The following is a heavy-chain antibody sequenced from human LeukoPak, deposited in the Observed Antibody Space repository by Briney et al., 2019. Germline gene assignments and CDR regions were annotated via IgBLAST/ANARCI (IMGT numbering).Heavy chain of an antibody. J-gene: IGHJ5*02. CDR2: IKQDGSEK. V-gene: IGHV3-7*01. Sequence: GGSLRLSCAASGFTFSSYWMSWVRQAPGKGLEWVANIKQDGSEKYYVDFVKGRFTISRDNAKNSLYLQTNSLRAEDTAVYYCAREDFDSWTGYFRFRGATWFDPWGQGTLVTVSS. CDR3: AREDFDSWTGYFRFRGATWFDP. CDR1: GFTFSSYW. D-gene: IGHD3/OR15-3a*01.